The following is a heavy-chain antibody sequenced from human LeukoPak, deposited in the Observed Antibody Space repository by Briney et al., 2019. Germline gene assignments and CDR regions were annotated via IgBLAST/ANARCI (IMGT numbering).Heavy chain of an antibody. CDR2: ISYDGSNK. V-gene: IGHV3-30*04. CDR1: GFTFSSYA. D-gene: IGHD2-15*01. J-gene: IGHJ3*01. Sequence: GGSLRLSCAASGFTFSSYAMHWVRQAPGKGLEWVAVISYDGSNKYYADSVKGRFTISRDNAKNSLNLQMNSLRAEDTALYYCARRLFRFGGPEGAFDFWGQGTMVTVSS. CDR3: ARRLFRFGGPEGAFDF.